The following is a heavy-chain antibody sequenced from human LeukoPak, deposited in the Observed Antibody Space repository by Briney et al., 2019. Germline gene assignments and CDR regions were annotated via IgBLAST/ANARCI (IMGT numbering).Heavy chain of an antibody. CDR1: GFTFSGSA. CDR2: IRSKANSYAT. J-gene: IGHJ5*02. D-gene: IGHD1-7*01. V-gene: IGHV3-73*01. Sequence: GGSLRLSCAASGFTFSGSAMHLVRQASGKGLEWVGRIRSKANSYATAYAASVKGRFTISRDDSKNTAYLQMNSLKTEDTAVYYCTRHVRRLELNWFDPWGQGTLVTVSS. CDR3: TRHVRRLELNWFDP.